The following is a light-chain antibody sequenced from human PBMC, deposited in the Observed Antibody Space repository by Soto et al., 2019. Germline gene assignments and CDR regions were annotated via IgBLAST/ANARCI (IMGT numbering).Light chain of an antibody. J-gene: IGKJ4*01. Sequence: EIVLTQSPGTLSLSPGESATLSCRASQRVGGNSLAWYRQKPGRAPRLLIHGASYRATGVPDRFSGSGSATDFTLTIGGLEPEDCAVYYCQQYADAPLTFGGGTKVEIK. CDR1: QRVGGNS. CDR3: QQYADAPLT. CDR2: GAS. V-gene: IGKV3-20*01.